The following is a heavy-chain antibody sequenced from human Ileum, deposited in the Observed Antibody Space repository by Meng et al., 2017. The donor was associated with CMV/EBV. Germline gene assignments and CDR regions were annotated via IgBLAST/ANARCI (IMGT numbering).Heavy chain of an antibody. D-gene: IGHD5-12*01. CDR2: ISSSSSTI. CDR1: GFTFSSYS. V-gene: IGHV3-48*04. J-gene: IGHJ4*02. CDR3: ARDGGSSAYDFRFDC. Sequence: GGSLRLSCAASGFTFSSYSMNWVRQAPGKGLEWVSYISSSSSTIYYADSVKGRFTISRDNAKNSLYLQMSSLRAEDTAVYYCARDGGSSAYDFRFDCWGQGTLVTVSS.